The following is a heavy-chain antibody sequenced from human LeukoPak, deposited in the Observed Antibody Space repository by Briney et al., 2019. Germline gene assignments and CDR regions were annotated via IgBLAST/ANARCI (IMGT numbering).Heavy chain of an antibody. Sequence: SETLSLTCTVSGYSISSGYYWGWIRPPPGKGLEWIGSIYHSGSTYYNPSLKSRVTISVDTSKNQFSLKLSSVTAADTAVYYCARDPSSGPLLDFDYWGQGTLVTVSS. CDR2: IYHSGST. J-gene: IGHJ4*02. CDR3: ARDPSSGPLLDFDY. CDR1: GYSISSGYY. V-gene: IGHV4-38-2*02. D-gene: IGHD3-22*01.